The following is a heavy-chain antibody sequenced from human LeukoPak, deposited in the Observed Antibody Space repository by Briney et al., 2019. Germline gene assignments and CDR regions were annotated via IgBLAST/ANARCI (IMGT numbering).Heavy chain of an antibody. CDR3: ARARGDGYNFWHDY. CDR2: IYYSGST. D-gene: IGHD5-24*01. Sequence: PSETLSLTCTVSGGSISSYYWSWIRQPPGKGLEWIGYIYYSGSTNYNPSLKSRVTISVDTSKNQFSLKLSSVTAADTAVYYCARARGDGYNFWHDYWGREPWSPSPQ. V-gene: IGHV4-59*01. J-gene: IGHJ4*02. CDR1: GGSISSYY.